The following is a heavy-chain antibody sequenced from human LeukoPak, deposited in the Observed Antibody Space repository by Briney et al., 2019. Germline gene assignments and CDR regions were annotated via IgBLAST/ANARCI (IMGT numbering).Heavy chain of an antibody. V-gene: IGHV3-48*04. CDR3: ARVGPVTHVDYFDY. Sequence: QSGGSLRLSCAASGFTFDDYGMSWVRQAPGKGLEWVSYISSSGSTIYYADSVKGRFTISRDNAKNSLYLQMNSLRAEDTAVYYCARVGPVTHVDYFDYWGQGTLVTVSS. CDR1: GFTFDDYG. D-gene: IGHD4-11*01. CDR2: ISSSGSTI. J-gene: IGHJ4*02.